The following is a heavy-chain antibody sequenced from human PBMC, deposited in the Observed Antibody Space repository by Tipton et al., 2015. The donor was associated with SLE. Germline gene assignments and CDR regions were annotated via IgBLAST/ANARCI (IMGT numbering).Heavy chain of an antibody. CDR1: GFTFSSYW. V-gene: IGHV3-7*01. D-gene: IGHD1-26*01. CDR2: IKQDGSEK. CDR3: ARGSIVGASRYFDL. J-gene: IGHJ2*01. Sequence: SLRLSCAASGFTFSSYWMSWVRQAPGKGLEWVANIKQDGSEKYYVDSVKGRFTISRDNAKNSLYLQMNSLRAEDTAVYYCARGSIVGASRYFDLWGRGTLVTVSS.